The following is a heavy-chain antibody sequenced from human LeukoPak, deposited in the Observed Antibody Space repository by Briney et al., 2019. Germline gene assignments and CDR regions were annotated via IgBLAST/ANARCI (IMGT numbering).Heavy chain of an antibody. CDR1: GFIFSSYA. CDR3: ASTVVLVADY. J-gene: IGHJ4*02. D-gene: IGHD2-8*02. V-gene: IGHV3-64D*09. Sequence: GGSLRLSCSASGFIFSSYAIHWVRQAPGKGLEYVSGISSNGGSTYYADSVKGRFTISRDNSKNTLYLQMSSLRAEDTAVYYCASTVVLVADYWGQGALVTVSS. CDR2: ISSNGGST.